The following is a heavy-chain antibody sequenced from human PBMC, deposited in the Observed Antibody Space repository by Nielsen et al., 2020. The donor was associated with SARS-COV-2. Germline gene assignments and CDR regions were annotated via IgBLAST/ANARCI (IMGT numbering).Heavy chain of an antibody. J-gene: IGHJ4*02. D-gene: IGHD5-24*01. CDR2: IFYRGNT. V-gene: IGHV4-61*01. CDR1: GGSISTGSHY. Sequence: SETLSLTCIVSGGSISTGSHYWSWIRQPPGKGLEWIGYIFYRGNTNYKPSLKSRVTISVDTSKNQFSLKLSSVTAADTATYYCARGGYNIYDFDYWGRGTLVTVSS. CDR3: ARGGYNIYDFDY.